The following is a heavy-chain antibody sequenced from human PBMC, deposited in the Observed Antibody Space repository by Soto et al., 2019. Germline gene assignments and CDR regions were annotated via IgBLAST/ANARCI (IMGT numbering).Heavy chain of an antibody. Sequence: TSETLSLTCTVSGVSISSYYWSWIRQPPGKGLEWIGYIYYSGSTNYNPALKSRVTISVDTSKNQFSLKLSSVTAADTAVYYCARRYGSAFDIWGQGTMVTVSS. CDR3: ARRYGSAFDI. D-gene: IGHD3-10*01. V-gene: IGHV4-59*01. CDR1: GVSISSYY. J-gene: IGHJ3*02. CDR2: IYYSGST.